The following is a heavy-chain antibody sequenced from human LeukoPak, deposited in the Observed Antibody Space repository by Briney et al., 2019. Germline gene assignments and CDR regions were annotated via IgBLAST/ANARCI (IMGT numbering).Heavy chain of an antibody. Sequence: GASVKVSCKASGYTFTSYDINWVRQATGQGLEWMGWMNPNSGNTGYAQKFQGRVTMTRNTSISTAYMELSSLRSEDTAVYYCARDWSYNYHFDYWGQGTLVTVSS. D-gene: IGHD1-20*01. CDR2: MNPNSGNT. V-gene: IGHV1-8*01. J-gene: IGHJ4*02. CDR3: ARDWSYNYHFDY. CDR1: GYTFTSYD.